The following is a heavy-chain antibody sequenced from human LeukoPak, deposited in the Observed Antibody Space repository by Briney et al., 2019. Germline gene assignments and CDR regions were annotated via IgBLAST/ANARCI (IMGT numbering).Heavy chain of an antibody. V-gene: IGHV3-48*03. J-gene: IGHJ6*04. D-gene: IGHD2-15*01. CDR3: ATLGYCSGGSCYYYGMDV. CDR2: ISSSGSTI. CDR1: GFTFSSYE. Sequence: GGSLRLSCAASGFTFSSYEMNWVHQAPGKGLEWVSYISSSGSTIYYADSVKGRFTISRDNAKNSLYLQMNSLRAEDTAVYYCATLGYCSGGSCYYYGMDVWGKGTTVTVSS.